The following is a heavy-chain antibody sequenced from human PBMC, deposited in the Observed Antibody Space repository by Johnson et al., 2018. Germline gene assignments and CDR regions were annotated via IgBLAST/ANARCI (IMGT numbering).Heavy chain of an antibody. CDR2: ISGSGAAT. V-gene: IGHV3-23*04. CDR3: AKDRRCWSGGSCYLTAFQN. CDR1: GFTFSSYA. Sequence: VQLVQSGGGLAQPGGSLRLSCAASGFTFSSYAMSWVRQAPGKGLEWVSAISGSGAATYYADSVKGRFTISRDNSKNTLFLQMNSLRAEDTAIYYCAKDRRCWSGGSCYLTAFQNWGQGTLVTVSS. D-gene: IGHD2-15*01. J-gene: IGHJ1*01.